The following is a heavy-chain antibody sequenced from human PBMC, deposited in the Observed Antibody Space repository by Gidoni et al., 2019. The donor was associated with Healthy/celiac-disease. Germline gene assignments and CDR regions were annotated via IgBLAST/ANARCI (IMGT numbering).Heavy chain of an antibody. D-gene: IGHD4-4*01. V-gene: IGHV1-2*02. CDR2: INPNSGGT. J-gene: IGHJ6*02. CDR1: GYTFPRLY. CDR3: AREEFVDYSTTQVLSHYYYYGMDV. Sequence: QVQLVQSGAEVKNPGASVKVSCKASGYTFPRLYMHWVRPAPGQGLEWMGWINPNSGGTNYAQKFQGRVTMTRDTSISTAYMELSRLRSDDTAVYYCAREEFVDYSTTQVLSHYYYYGMDVWGQGTTVTVSS.